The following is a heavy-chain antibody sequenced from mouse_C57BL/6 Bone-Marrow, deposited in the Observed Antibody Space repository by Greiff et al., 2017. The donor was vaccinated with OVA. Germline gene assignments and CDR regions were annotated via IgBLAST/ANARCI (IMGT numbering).Heavy chain of an antibody. Sequence: VKLQESGAELARPGASVKLSCKASGYTFTSYGISWVKQRTGQGLEWIGEIYPRSGNTYYNEKFKGKATLTADKSSSTAYMELRSLTSEDSAVYFCARGITTRVFDYWGQGTTLTVSS. CDR2: IYPRSGNT. CDR3: ARGITTRVFDY. D-gene: IGHD1-1*01. V-gene: IGHV1-81*01. J-gene: IGHJ2*01. CDR1: GYTFTSYG.